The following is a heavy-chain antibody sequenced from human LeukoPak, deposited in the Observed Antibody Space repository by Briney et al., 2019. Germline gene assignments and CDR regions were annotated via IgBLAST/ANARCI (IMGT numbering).Heavy chain of an antibody. J-gene: IGHJ5*02. D-gene: IGHD2-2*01. CDR2: IYHSGST. CDR3: ARGGVDIVVVPADNWFDP. V-gene: IGHV4-38-2*02. CDR1: GYSISSGYY. Sequence: SETLSLTCTVSGYSISSGYYWGWIRQPPGKGLKWIGSIYHSGSTYYNPSLKSRVTISVDTSKNQFSLKLSSVTAADTAVYYCARGGVDIVVVPADNWFDPWGQGTLVTVSS.